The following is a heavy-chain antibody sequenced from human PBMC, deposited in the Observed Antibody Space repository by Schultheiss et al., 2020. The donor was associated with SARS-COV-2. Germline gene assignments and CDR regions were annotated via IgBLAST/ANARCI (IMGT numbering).Heavy chain of an antibody. D-gene: IGHD2-21*01. J-gene: IGHJ4*02. CDR1: GGSIRSGSFY. Sequence: SETLSLTCTVSGGSIRSGSFYWSWIRQPAGKGLEWIGRIYTNGDTDYNPSLKSRVTISADTSKNQFSLKVTSVTAADTAVYFCARLFAGSLALEYWGQGTLVTVS. CDR2: IYTNGDT. CDR3: ARLFAGSLALEY. V-gene: IGHV4-61*02.